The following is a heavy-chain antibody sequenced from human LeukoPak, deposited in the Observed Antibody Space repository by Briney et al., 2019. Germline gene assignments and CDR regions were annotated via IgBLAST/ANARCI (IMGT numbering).Heavy chain of an antibody. D-gene: IGHD2-2*03. J-gene: IGHJ3*02. CDR1: GFTFSSYS. V-gene: IGHV3-48*01. Sequence: GGSLRLSCAASGFTFSSYSMNWVRQAPGKGLEWVSYISSSSSTIYYADSVKGRFTISRDNAKNSLYLQMNSLRAEDTAVYYCASMGIVVVPAVTDDAFDIWGQGTMVTVSS. CDR2: ISSSSSTI. CDR3: ASMGIVVVPAVTDDAFDI.